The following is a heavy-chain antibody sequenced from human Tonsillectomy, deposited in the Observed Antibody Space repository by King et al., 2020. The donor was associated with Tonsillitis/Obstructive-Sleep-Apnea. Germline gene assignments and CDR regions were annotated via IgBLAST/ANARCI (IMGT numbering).Heavy chain of an antibody. CDR1: GFTFSSYW. CDR3: ATSPYYYYMDV. V-gene: IGHV3-74*01. CDR2: INSDGSIP. J-gene: IGHJ6*03. Sequence: EVQLVESGGGLVQPGVSLRLSCAASGFTFSSYWMHWVLQAPGKGLVWVSRINSDGSIPSYSDSVKGRFTISRDNAKNPLYLQMNSLRAEDTAVYYCATSPYYYYMDVWGKGTTVTVSS.